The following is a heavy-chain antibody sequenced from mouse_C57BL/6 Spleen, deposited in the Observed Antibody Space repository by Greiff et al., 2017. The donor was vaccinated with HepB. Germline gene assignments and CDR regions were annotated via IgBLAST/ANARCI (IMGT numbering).Heavy chain of an antibody. D-gene: IGHD2-1*01. Sequence: QVQLKQSGAELVRPGASVTLSCKASGYTFTDYEMHWVKQTPVHGLEWIGAIDPETGGTAYNQKFKGKAILTADKSSSTAYMELRSLTSEDSAVYYCTRPLYYGNYFDYWGQGTTLTVSS. CDR3: TRPLYYGNYFDY. J-gene: IGHJ2*01. CDR1: GYTFTDYE. CDR2: IDPETGGT. V-gene: IGHV1-15*01.